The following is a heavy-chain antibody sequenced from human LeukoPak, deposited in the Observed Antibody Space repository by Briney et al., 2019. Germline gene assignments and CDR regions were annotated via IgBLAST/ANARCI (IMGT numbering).Heavy chain of an antibody. D-gene: IGHD5-12*01. CDR1: EFSFSDYS. J-gene: IGHJ3*02. CDR2: MSSSSSSSYT. V-gene: IGHV3-21*06. CDR3: ARTPPMRYVGDAFDT. Sequence: GGSLRLSCTASEFSFSDYSMNWVRQAPGKGLEWVSTMSSSSSSSYTYYADSVKGRFTISRDNAKNTLFLLMNSLRAEDTAVYYCARTPPMRYVGDAFDTWGQGTKVIVSS.